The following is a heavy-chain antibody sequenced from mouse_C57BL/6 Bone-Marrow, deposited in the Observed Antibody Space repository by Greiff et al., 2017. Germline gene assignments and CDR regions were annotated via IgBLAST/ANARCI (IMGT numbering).Heavy chain of an antibody. J-gene: IGHJ2*01. CDR2: IDPSDSYT. CDR3: ARTTMVVAGDY. Sequence: QVQLQQPGAELVMPGASVKLSCKASGYTFTSYWMHWVKQRPGQGLEWIGEIDPSDSYTNYNQKFKGKSTLTVDKSSSTAYMQLSSLTSEDSAVYYCARTTMVVAGDYWGQGTTLTVSS. D-gene: IGHD1-1*01. CDR1: GYTFTSYW. V-gene: IGHV1-69*01.